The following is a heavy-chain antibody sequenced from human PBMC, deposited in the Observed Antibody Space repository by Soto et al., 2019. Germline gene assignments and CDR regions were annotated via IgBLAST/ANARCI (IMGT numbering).Heavy chain of an antibody. V-gene: IGHV4-34*01. CDR3: ARESHDILTGPPWVWYFDL. D-gene: IGHD3-9*01. CDR2: INDRGSI. CDR1: GGSFSGYY. J-gene: IGHJ2*01. Sequence: QVQLQQWGAGPLRPLETLSLTCGVSGGSFSGYYWAWIRQSPGKGLEWIGEINDRGSINYNPFLKSRVSISVDTSKTHYSLNLRSVTAADTAVYYCARESHDILTGPPWVWYFDLWGRGTLVTVSS.